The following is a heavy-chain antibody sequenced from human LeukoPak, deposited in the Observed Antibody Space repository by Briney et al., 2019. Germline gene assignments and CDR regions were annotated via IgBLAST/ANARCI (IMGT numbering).Heavy chain of an antibody. CDR3: ASSPYGSGTPGS. V-gene: IGHV1-46*01. D-gene: IGHD3-10*01. CDR2: INSSGGST. Sequence: ASVKVSCKVSGYTLTELSMHWVRQAPGQGLEWMGIINSSGGSTSYAQKFQGRVTMTRDTSTSTVYMELSSLRSEDTAVYYCASSPYGSGTPGSWGQGTLVTVSS. J-gene: IGHJ5*02. CDR1: GYTLTELS.